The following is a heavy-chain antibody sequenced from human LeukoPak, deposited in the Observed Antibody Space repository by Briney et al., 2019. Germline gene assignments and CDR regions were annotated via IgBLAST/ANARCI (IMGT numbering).Heavy chain of an antibody. CDR2: INHSGST. CDR3: ARAKLYQNDAFDI. Sequence: SETLSLTCAVYGGSFSDYYWSWIRQPPGKGLEWIGEINHSGSTNYNPSLKSRVTISVDTSKNQFSLKLSSVTAADTAVYYCARAKLYQNDAFDIWGQGTMVTVSS. J-gene: IGHJ3*02. D-gene: IGHD2-2*02. V-gene: IGHV4-34*01. CDR1: GGSFSDYY.